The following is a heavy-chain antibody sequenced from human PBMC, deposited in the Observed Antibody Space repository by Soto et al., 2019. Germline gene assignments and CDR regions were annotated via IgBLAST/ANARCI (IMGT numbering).Heavy chain of an antibody. V-gene: IGHV3-9*01. CDR1: GFSFDDYA. D-gene: IGHD2-2*01. Sequence: EVQVVESGGGLVQTGRSLRLSCTGSGFSFDDYAMHWVRQVPGKGLEWVAGINYNSDAMGYADSVKGRFTISRDNAKNSLYLQMNTLKHENTALYYCSETWYQLLGDYVFDMCGVGTRFTVS. J-gene: IGHJ3*02. CDR3: SETWYQLLGDYVFDM. CDR2: INYNSDAM.